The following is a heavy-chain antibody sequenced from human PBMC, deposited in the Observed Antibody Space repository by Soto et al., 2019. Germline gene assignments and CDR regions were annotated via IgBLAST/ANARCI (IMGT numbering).Heavy chain of an antibody. Sequence: ASVKVSCQASVFTFSHHSIHWVRQAPGQRLEWMGWINSDTGYTKYSQKFQARLTITWDSSAKTAYMELSSLQSEDTAVYYCVRGKEAGVWFDPWGQGTLVTVSS. CDR1: VFTFSHHS. CDR3: VRGKEAGVWFDP. CDR2: INSDTGYT. V-gene: IGHV1-3*04. D-gene: IGHD3-10*01. J-gene: IGHJ5*02.